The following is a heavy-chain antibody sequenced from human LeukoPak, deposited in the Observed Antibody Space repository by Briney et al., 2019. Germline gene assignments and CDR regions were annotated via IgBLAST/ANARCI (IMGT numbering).Heavy chain of an antibody. CDR1: GYTFTSYG. V-gene: IGHV1-18*01. J-gene: IGHJ6*03. Sequence: ASVKVSCKASGYTFTSYGISWVRQAPGQGLEWMGWISAYNGNTNYAQKLQGRVTMTTDTSTSTAYMELRSLRSDDTAVYYCARLYRSGRSCYYYYYMGVWGKGTTVTVSS. CDR3: ARLYRSGRSCYYYYYMGV. CDR2: ISAYNGNT. D-gene: IGHD2-15*01.